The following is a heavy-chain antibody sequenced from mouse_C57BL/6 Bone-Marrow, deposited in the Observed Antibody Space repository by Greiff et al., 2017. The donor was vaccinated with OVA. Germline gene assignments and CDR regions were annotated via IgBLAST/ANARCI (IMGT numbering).Heavy chain of an antibody. CDR3: ARGDYGSTY. CDR1: GYTFTSSW. Sequence: QVQLQQSGTELVKPGASVKLSCKVSGYTFTSSWMHWVKQRPGQGLEWIGNIIPSNGGTNYNEKFKSKTTLTVDNSPSTAYMQLSSLTSEDSAVYYCARGDYGSTYWGQGTSATVSS. V-gene: IGHV1-53*01. J-gene: IGHJ4*01. CDR2: IIPSNGGT. D-gene: IGHD1-1*01.